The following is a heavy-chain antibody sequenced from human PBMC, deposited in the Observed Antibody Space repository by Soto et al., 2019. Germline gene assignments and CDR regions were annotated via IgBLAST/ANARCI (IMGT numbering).Heavy chain of an antibody. Sequence: ASVKVSCKASGGTFSSYAISWVRQAPGQGLEWMGGIIPIFGTANYAQKFQGRVTITADESTSTAYMELSSLRSEDTAVYYCARFSGSSSLSAYYCYGMDVWGQGTTVTVSS. J-gene: IGHJ6*02. V-gene: IGHV1-69*13. CDR3: ARFSGSSSLSAYYCYGMDV. CDR2: IIPIFGTA. D-gene: IGHD6-6*01. CDR1: GGTFSSYA.